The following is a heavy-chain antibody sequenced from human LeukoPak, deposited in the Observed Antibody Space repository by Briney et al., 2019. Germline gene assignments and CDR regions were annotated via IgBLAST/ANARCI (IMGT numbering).Heavy chain of an antibody. Sequence: GGSLRLSCAASGFTFSSYGMPWVRQAPGKGLEWVAFIRYDGSNKYYADSVKGRFTISRDNSKNALYLQMNSLRAEDTAVYYCAKDYDFWSGQSGYYFDYWGQGTLVTVSS. CDR3: AKDYDFWSGQSGYYFDY. D-gene: IGHD3-3*01. J-gene: IGHJ4*02. CDR2: IRYDGSNK. CDR1: GFTFSSYG. V-gene: IGHV3-30*02.